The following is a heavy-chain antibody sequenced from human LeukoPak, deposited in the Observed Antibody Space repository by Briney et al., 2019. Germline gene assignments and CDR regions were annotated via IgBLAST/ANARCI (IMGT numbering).Heavy chain of an antibody. D-gene: IGHD3/OR15-3a*01. V-gene: IGHV3-66*03. CDR2: FRDSGEA. CDR1: GFRVSDYY. Sequence: PGGSLRLSCAVSGFRVSDYYMSWVRQAPGKGLEWVDLFRDSGEAFYADFARGRFAISRDESENTLYLQMNSLRVEDTAVYFCARDRAANQDWVEFDPWGQGTPVIVSS. J-gene: IGHJ5*02. CDR3: ARDRAANQDWVEFDP.